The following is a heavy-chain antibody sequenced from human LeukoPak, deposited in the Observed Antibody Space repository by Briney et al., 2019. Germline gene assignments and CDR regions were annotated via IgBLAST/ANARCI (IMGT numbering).Heavy chain of an antibody. CDR3: AREKGRIAAAVRYFDY. D-gene: IGHD6-13*01. V-gene: IGHV1-2*02. CDR2: INPNTGGT. CDR1: GYTFTGYY. Sequence: ASVKVSCKASGYTFTGYYMHWVRQAPGQGLEWMGWINPNTGGTNYAQKFQGRVTITRDTSISTAYMELSRLRSDDTAVYYCAREKGRIAAAVRYFDYWGQGTLVTVSS. J-gene: IGHJ4*02.